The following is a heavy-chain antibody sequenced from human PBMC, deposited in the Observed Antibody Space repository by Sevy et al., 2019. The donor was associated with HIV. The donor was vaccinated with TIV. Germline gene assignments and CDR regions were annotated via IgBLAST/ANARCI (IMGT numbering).Heavy chain of an antibody. CDR3: ARGIAAGVDY. J-gene: IGHJ4*02. CDR1: GYTFTALD. D-gene: IGHD6-13*01. Sequence: ASVKVSCKASGYTFTALDINWVRQATGQGLEWMGWMNPNTGQTDYSQRFQGRVTMTGDPPISTAYMELHSLRSDDTAIYYCARGIAAGVDYWGQGTQVTVSS. CDR2: MNPNTGQT. V-gene: IGHV1-8*01.